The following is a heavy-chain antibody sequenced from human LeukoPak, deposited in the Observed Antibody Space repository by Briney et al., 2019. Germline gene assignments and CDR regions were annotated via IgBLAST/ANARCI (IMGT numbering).Heavy chain of an antibody. Sequence: SETLSLTCTVSGGSISSSSYYWGWIRQPPGKGLEWIGSIYYSGSTYYNPSLKSRVTISVDTSKNQFSLKLSSVTAADTAVYYCARQTVLWFGESRSKGFDYWGQGNLVTVSS. V-gene: IGHV4-39*01. CDR3: ARQTVLWFGESRSKGFDY. J-gene: IGHJ4*02. D-gene: IGHD3-10*01. CDR1: GGSISSSSYY. CDR2: IYYSGST.